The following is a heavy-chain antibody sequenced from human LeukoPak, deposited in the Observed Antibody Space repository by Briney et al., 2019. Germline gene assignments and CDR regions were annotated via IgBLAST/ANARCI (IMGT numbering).Heavy chain of an antibody. V-gene: IGHV4-39*07. CDR3: ARIKKYYYDSSGYSTHRSYYFDY. D-gene: IGHD3-22*01. CDR2: IYYSGTT. J-gene: IGHJ4*02. CDR1: GGSISSSPYY. Sequence: SETLSLTCTVSGGSISSSPYYWGWIRQPPGKGLEWIGSIYYSGTTHYNPSLESRVTISVDTSKNQFSLKLSSVTAADTAVYYCARIKKYYYDSSGYSTHRSYYFDYWGQGTLVTVSS.